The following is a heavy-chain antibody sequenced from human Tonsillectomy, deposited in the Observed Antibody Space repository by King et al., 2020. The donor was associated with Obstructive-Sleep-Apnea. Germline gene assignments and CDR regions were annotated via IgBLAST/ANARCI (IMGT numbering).Heavy chain of an antibody. J-gene: IGHJ5*02. V-gene: IGHV4-59*01. D-gene: IGHD3-22*01. CDR1: GGSMSGYY. CDR3: ARDPDYYDRSGYRGNWFDP. CDR2: IYSSGTT. Sequence: VQLQESGPGLVKPSENLSLTCSVSGGSMSGYYWSWIRQPPGKGLEWIGYIYSSGTTKYNPSLKSRVTISADTSKNQFSLILRSVTAADTAMYYCARDPDYYDRSGYRGNWFDPWGQGTLVTVSS.